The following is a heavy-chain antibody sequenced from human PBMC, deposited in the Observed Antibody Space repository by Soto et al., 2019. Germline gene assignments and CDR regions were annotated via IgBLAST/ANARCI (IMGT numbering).Heavy chain of an antibody. CDR1: GFTVSSKY. D-gene: IGHD2-21*01. CDR3: AGDDVLWVGGGGYGVPLDV. V-gene: IGHV3-66*01. CDR2: IQSGGPT. J-gene: IGHJ6*03. Sequence: EVQLVESGGGLVQPGGSLRLSCAASGFTVSSKYMSWVRQAPGKGLEWVSLIQSGGPTYYADSVKGRFTISRDTSENTVILQMASLRAGDTAVYYCAGDDVLWVGGGGYGVPLDVWGKGPRSPSP.